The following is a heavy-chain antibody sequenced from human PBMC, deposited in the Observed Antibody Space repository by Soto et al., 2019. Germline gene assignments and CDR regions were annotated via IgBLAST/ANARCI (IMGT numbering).Heavy chain of an antibody. V-gene: IGHV1-18*01. J-gene: IGHJ3*02. CDR3: ARADGTTGTTSASDI. CDR1: GYTFTSYG. Sequence: QVQLVQSGAEVKKPGASVKVSCKASGYTFTSYGISWVRQAPGQGLEWMGWISAYNGNTNYAQKLQGRVTLTTDTSTSTADRELRSLRSDDTAVYYCARADGTTGTTSASDIWGQGTMVTVSS. D-gene: IGHD1-1*01. CDR2: ISAYNGNT.